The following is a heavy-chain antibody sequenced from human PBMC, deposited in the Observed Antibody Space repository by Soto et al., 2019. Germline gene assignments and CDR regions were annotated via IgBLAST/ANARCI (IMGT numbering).Heavy chain of an antibody. CDR1: GGTFSSYA. CDR3: ASRDSGNFGSYYYYGMDV. J-gene: IGHJ6*02. V-gene: IGHV1-69*12. Sequence: QVQLVQSGAEVKKPGSSVKVSCKASGGTFSSYAITWVRQAPGLGLEWMGGIIPIFGTANYAQKFQGRVTITADESTSTPYMELSSLRSEDTAVYYCASRDSGNFGSYYYYGMDVWGQGTTVTVSS. CDR2: IIPIFGTA. D-gene: IGHD1-26*01.